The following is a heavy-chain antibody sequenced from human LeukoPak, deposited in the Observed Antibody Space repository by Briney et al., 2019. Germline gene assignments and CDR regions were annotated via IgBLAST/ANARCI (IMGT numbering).Heavy chain of an antibody. J-gene: IGHJ4*02. CDR2: INGDGTTT. CDR1: GFTLSTHW. V-gene: IGHV3-74*01. D-gene: IGHD1-26*01. CDR3: ARRWYTGTYYYFDL. Sequence: PGGSLRLSCAASGFTLSTHWMHWVRQAQGKGLVWVSRINGDGTTTSYADSVKGRFTISRVNAKSTLYLEMDSLRAEDTAIYYCARRWYTGTYYYFDLRGQGTLVTVSS.